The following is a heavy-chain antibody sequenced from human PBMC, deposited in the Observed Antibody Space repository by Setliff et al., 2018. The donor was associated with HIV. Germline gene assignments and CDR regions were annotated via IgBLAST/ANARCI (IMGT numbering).Heavy chain of an antibody. CDR1: GGSISSNY. Sequence: SETLSLTCSVSGGSISSNYWSWIRQSPGKGLEWIAYIYARGSTNYNPSLKSRVTISLNTSKNQFSLKLSSVTAADTAVHYCARITRSYGDYGYFYYMDVWGKGTTVTVSS. CDR3: ARITRSYGDYGYFYYMDV. CDR2: IYARGST. V-gene: IGHV4-4*08. J-gene: IGHJ6*03. D-gene: IGHD4-17*01.